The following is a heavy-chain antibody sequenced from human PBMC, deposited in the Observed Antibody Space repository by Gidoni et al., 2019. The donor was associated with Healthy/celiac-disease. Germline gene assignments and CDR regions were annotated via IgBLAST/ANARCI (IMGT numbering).Heavy chain of an antibody. D-gene: IGHD1-26*01. Sequence: QGQLVQSGAEVQKTGSSVTGSWKASGGTFSSYAISWVRQAPVQGLEWMGGIIPIFGTAYYAQKFQGRVTITADASTSTAYLELSSLRSEYTAVYYCANQWELQTGLDYWGQGTLVTVSS. V-gene: IGHV1-69*01. CDR3: ANQWELQTGLDY. CDR2: IIPIFGTA. CDR1: GGTFSSYA. J-gene: IGHJ4*02.